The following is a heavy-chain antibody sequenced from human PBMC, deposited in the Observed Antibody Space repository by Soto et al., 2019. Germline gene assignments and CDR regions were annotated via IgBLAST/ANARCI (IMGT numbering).Heavy chain of an antibody. D-gene: IGHD1-26*01. V-gene: IGHV1-18*01. Sequence: QVQLMQSGAEVKKPGASVKVSCKASGYTFTNFGITWVRQAPGQGLEWMGWISAYNGNTNYTQKLQGRVTMTTDTSTSKGYMELRSLRSDDTAGYYCAREAPRPSTYAFDIWGQGTMVTVSS. J-gene: IGHJ3*02. CDR3: AREAPRPSTYAFDI. CDR2: ISAYNGNT. CDR1: GYTFTNFG.